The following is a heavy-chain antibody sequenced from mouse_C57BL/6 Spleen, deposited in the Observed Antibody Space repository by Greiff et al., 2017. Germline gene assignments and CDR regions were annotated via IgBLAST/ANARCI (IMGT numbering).Heavy chain of an antibody. J-gene: IGHJ2*01. V-gene: IGHV1-22*01. CDR3: ARRDYYGVDY. Sequence: EVKLVESGPELVKPGASVKMSCKASGYTFTDYNMHWVKQSHGKSLEWIGYINPNNGGTSYNQKFKGKATLTVNKSSSTAYRELRSLTSEDSAVYYCARRDYYGVDYWGQGTTLTVSA. D-gene: IGHD1-1*01. CDR1: GYTFTDYN. CDR2: INPNNGGT.